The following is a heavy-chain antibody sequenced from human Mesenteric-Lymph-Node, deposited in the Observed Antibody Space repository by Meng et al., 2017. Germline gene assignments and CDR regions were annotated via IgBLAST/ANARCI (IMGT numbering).Heavy chain of an antibody. CDR2: IYHSGST. V-gene: IGHV4-59*12. D-gene: IGHD6-13*01. Sequence: SETLSLTCTVSGGSISNYYWNWIRQPPGKGLEWIGCIYHSGSTNYNPSLKSRVTISVDTSKNQFSLKLSSVTAADTAVYYCARDVAAAGSDAFDIWGQGTMVTVSS. CDR3: ARDVAAAGSDAFDI. J-gene: IGHJ3*02. CDR1: GGSISNYY.